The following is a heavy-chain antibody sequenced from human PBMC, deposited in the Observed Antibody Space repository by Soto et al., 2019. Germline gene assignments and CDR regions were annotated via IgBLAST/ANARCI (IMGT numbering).Heavy chain of an antibody. J-gene: IGHJ4*02. CDR2: IIPIFGTA. V-gene: IGHV1-69*12. Sequence: QVQLVQSGAEVKKPGSSVKVSCKASGGTFSSYAISWVRQAPGQGLEWMGGIIPIFGTANYAQKFQGRVTITADESTSTAYMELSSLRSEDTAVYYCARAWKGVYIAAAGMVYWGQGTLVTVSS. CDR1: GGTFSSYA. D-gene: IGHD6-13*01. CDR3: ARAWKGVYIAAAGMVY.